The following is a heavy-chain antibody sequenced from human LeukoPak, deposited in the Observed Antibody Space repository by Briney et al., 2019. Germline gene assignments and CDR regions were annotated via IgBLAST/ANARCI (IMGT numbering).Heavy chain of an antibody. CDR2: IYTSGST. D-gene: IGHD6-13*01. CDR3: ARDLRGIAAAGTIDP. CDR1: GGSISSYY. Sequence: SETLSLTCTVSGGSISSYYWSLIRQPAGKGLEWIGRIYTSGSTNYNPSLKSRVTMSVDTSKNQFSLKLSSVTAADTAVYYCARDLRGIAAAGTIDPWGQGTLVTVSS. V-gene: IGHV4-4*07. J-gene: IGHJ5*02.